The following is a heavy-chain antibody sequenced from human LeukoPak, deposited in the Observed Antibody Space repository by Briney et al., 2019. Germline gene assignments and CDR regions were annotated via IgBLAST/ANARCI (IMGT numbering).Heavy chain of an antibody. J-gene: IGHJ4*02. Sequence: WASVKVSCKASGYTFTNFGISWVRQAPGQGLEYMGWIRAYNGDTNYAQKVQGRVTMTTDTSTSTAYMELRSLRSDDTAMYYCARLDCSSTRCYIFDYWGQGTLVTVSS. CDR3: ARLDCSSTRCYIFDY. V-gene: IGHV1-18*01. D-gene: IGHD2-2*02. CDR2: IRAYNGDT. CDR1: GYTFTNFG.